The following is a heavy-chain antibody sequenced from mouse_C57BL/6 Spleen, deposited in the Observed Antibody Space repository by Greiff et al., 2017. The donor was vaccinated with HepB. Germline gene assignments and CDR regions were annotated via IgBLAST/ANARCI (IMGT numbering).Heavy chain of an antibody. D-gene: IGHD2-4*01. Sequence: EVKLMESGGGLVQPKGSLKLSCAASGFSFNTYAMNWVRQAPGKGLEWVARIRSKSNNYATYYADSVKDRFTISRDDSESMLYLQMNNLKTEDTAMYYCVRQEGYYDYDGYAMDYWGQGTSVTVSS. CDR2: IRSKSNNYAT. J-gene: IGHJ4*01. V-gene: IGHV10-1*01. CDR1: GFSFNTYA. CDR3: VRQEGYYDYDGYAMDY.